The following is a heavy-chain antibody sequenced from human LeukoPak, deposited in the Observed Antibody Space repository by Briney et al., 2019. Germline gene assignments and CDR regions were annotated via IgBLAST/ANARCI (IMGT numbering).Heavy chain of an antibody. Sequence: PSETLSLTCAVYGGSFSGYYWSWIRQPPGKGLEWIGEINHSGSTNYNPSLKSRVTISVDTSKNQFSLKLSSVTAADTAVYYCATDFEIGIAAAGITYYFDYWGQGTLVTVSS. CDR3: ATDFEIGIAAAGITYYFDY. J-gene: IGHJ4*02. CDR1: GGSFSGYY. D-gene: IGHD6-13*01. V-gene: IGHV4-34*01. CDR2: INHSGST.